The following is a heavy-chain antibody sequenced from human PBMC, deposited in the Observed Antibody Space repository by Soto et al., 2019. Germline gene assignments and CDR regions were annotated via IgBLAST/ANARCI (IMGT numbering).Heavy chain of an antibody. J-gene: IGHJ4*02. Sequence: SETLSLTCTVSGGSISNYYWTWIRQPAGKGLEWIGRMYTSGSTNYNPSLKSRVTMSVDTSKNHFSLNLQSVTAADRAVYYCARGGGYDSFEYWGQGILVTVSS. V-gene: IGHV4-4*07. D-gene: IGHD5-12*01. CDR2: MYTSGST. CDR3: ARGGGYDSFEY. CDR1: GGSISNYY.